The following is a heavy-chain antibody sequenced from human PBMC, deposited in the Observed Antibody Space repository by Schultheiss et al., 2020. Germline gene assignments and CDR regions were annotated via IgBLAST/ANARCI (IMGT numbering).Heavy chain of an antibody. J-gene: IGHJ4*02. CDR1: GGSISSSSYY. V-gene: IGHV4-39*01. D-gene: IGHD6-19*01. CDR2: IYYSGST. CDR3: ARHKRAVAVY. Sequence: AETLSLTCTVSGGSISSSSYYWGWIRQPPGKGLEWIGSIYYSGSTYYNPSLKSRVTISVDTSKNQFSLKLSSVTAADTAVYYCARHKRAVAVYWCQGTLVTVSS.